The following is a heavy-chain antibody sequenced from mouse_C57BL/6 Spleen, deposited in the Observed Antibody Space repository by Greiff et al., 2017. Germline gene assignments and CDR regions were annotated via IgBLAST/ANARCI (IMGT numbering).Heavy chain of an antibody. V-gene: IGHV5-17*01. D-gene: IGHD1-1*01. CDR3: ARRETVVASRYAMDY. Sequence: EVMLVESGGGLVKPGGSLKLSCAASGFTFSDYGMHWVRQAPEQGLEWVAYISSGSSTIYYADTVKGRFTISRDNAKNTLFLQMTSLRSEDTAMYYCARRETVVASRYAMDYWGQGTSVTVSS. J-gene: IGHJ4*01. CDR1: GFTFSDYG. CDR2: ISSGSSTI.